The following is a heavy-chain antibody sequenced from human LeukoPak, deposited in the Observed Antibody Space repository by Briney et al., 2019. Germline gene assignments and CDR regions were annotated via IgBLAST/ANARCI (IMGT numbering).Heavy chain of an antibody. CDR1: GFTFDDYA. D-gene: IGHD6-13*01. V-gene: IGHV3-9*01. CDR2: ISWNSGSI. Sequence: GRSLRLSCPASGFTFDDYAMHWVRQAPGKGLEWVSGISWNSGSIGYADSVKGRFTISRDNAKNSLYLQMNSLRAEDTALYYCAKDMAAATSDAFDIWGQGTMVTVSS. CDR3: AKDMAAATSDAFDI. J-gene: IGHJ3*02.